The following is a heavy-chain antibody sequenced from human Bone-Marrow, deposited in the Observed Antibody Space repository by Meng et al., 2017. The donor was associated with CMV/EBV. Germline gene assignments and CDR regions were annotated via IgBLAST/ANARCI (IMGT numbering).Heavy chain of an antibody. V-gene: IGHV3-23*01. CDR3: AKDLPGVVWFGE. Sequence: GESLKISCAASGFTVSTKYMYWVRQAPGKGLEWVSSIDISGGSTYYADSVRGRFTISRDNSKNMLYLQMNSLRAEDTAVYYCAKDLPGVVWFGEWGQGTLVTVSS. J-gene: IGHJ4*02. CDR1: GFTVSTKY. CDR2: IDISGGST. D-gene: IGHD3-10*01.